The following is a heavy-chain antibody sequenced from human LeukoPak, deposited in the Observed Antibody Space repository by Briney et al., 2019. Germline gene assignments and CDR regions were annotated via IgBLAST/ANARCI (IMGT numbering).Heavy chain of an antibody. CDR1: GYAFTGYF. CDR3: ARDDSPSNTCSAGP. D-gene: IGHD2-2*01. V-gene: IGHV1-2*02. CDR2: INPNSGGT. Sequence: ASVKVSCKASGYAFTGYFIHWVRQAPGQGLEWMGWINPNSGGTVYAQKFQGRVTMTRDTSISTAYMELSRLRSDDTAVYYCARDDSPSNTCSAGPWGQGTLVTVSS. J-gene: IGHJ5*02.